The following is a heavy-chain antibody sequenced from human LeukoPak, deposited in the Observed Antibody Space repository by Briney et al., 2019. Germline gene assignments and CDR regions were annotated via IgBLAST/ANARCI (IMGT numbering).Heavy chain of an antibody. Sequence: GGSLRLSCSASGFTLSSYGMHWVRQAPGKGLEWVAVIWYDGTKEYDVDSVKGRFTISRDNSKNTLYLQMNSLRAEDTAVYYCAKRGVDGSRNYYDYWGQGTLVTVSS. J-gene: IGHJ4*02. D-gene: IGHD3-10*01. CDR2: IWYDGTKE. CDR3: AKRGVDGSRNYYDY. V-gene: IGHV3-33*06. CDR1: GFTLSSYG.